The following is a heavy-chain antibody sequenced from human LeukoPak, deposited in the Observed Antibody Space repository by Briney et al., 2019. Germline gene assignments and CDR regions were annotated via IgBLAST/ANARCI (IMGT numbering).Heavy chain of an antibody. V-gene: IGHV6-1*01. Sequence: SQTLSLTCAISGYSVLSNSVTVNWIRQSPSRCLEWLGRTYYRSTWYNDYAVSVRGRITVNPDTSKNQFSLHLNSVTPEDTAVYYCARGLTQYDCFDPWGQGILVTVSS. CDR3: ARGLTQYDCFDP. CDR1: GYSVLSNSVT. J-gene: IGHJ5*02. D-gene: IGHD2-2*01. CDR2: TYYRSTWYN.